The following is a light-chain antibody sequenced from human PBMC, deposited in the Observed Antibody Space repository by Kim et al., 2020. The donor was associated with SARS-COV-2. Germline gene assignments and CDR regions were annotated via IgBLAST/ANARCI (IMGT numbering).Light chain of an antibody. J-gene: IGLJ3*02. V-gene: IGLV3-21*04. CDR1: NIGSKS. CDR2: YDS. CDR3: QVWDSSSDHPV. Sequence: SYELTQPPSVSVAPGKTARITCGGNNIGSKSVHWYQQKPGQAPVLVIYYDSDRPSGIPERFSGSNSGNTATLTISRVEDGDEADYYCQVWDSSSDHPVFGGGTQLTVL.